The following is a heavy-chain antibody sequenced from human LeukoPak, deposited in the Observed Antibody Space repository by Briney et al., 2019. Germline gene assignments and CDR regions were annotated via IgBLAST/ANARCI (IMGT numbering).Heavy chain of an antibody. J-gene: IGHJ4*02. CDR3: ASVDTAMAYFDY. Sequence: SETLSLTCTVSGGSISSYYWSWIRQPPGKGLEWIGYIYYSGSTNYNPSLKSRVTISVDTSKNQFSLKLSAVTAADTAVYYCASVDTAMAYFDYWGREPWSPSPQ. CDR1: GGSISSYY. D-gene: IGHD5-18*01. V-gene: IGHV4-59*01. CDR2: IYYSGST.